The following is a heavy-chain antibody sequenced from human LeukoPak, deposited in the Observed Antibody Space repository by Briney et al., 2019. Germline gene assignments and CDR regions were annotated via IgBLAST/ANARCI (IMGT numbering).Heavy chain of an antibody. CDR3: ARDNRPDIVVVVAAMSGGGMDV. Sequence: SETLSLTCTVSGGSISSSSYYWGWIRQPPGKGLEWIGEIYHSGSTNYNPSLKSRVTISVDKSKNQFSLKLSSVTAADTAVYYCARDNRPDIVVVVAAMSGGGMDVWGKGTTVTVSS. D-gene: IGHD2-15*01. CDR2: IYHSGST. V-gene: IGHV4-39*07. J-gene: IGHJ6*04. CDR1: GGSISSSSYY.